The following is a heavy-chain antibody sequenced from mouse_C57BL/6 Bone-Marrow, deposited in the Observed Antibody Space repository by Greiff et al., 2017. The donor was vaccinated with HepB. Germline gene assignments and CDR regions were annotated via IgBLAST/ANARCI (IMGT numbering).Heavy chain of an antibody. V-gene: IGHV1-55*01. CDR1: GYTFTSYW. CDR3: ARAEVYDGYYGAY. Sequence: QVQLQQPGAELVKPGASVKMSCKASGYTFTSYWITWVKQRPGQGLEWIGDIYPGSGSTNYNEKFKSKATLTVDTSSSTAYMQLSSLTSEDSAVYYSARAEVYDGYYGAYWGQGALVTVSA. J-gene: IGHJ3*01. D-gene: IGHD2-3*01. CDR2: IYPGSGST.